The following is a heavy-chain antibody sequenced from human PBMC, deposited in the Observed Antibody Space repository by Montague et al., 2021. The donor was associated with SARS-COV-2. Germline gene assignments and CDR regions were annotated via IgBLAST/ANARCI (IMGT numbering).Heavy chain of an antibody. J-gene: IGHJ4*02. CDR2: IYTSGST. CDR1: GGSISSYY. Sequence: SETLSLTCTVSGGSISSYYWSWIRQPAGKGLEWIGRIYTSGSTNYNPSLKSRVFISVDTSKNQLSLTLTSVTAADTAVYYCATQEDPSGWIPGPFDFWGQGTLLSVSS. CDR3: ATQEDPSGWIPGPFDF. D-gene: IGHD6-19*01. V-gene: IGHV4-4*07.